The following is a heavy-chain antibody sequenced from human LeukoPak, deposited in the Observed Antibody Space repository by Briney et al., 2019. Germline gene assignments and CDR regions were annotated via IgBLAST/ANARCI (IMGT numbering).Heavy chain of an antibody. CDR3: ARLAKCDGNCYSFDL. Sequence: SETLSLTCDVSGDSISSHPWSWIRQPPGKGLDYIGFIDYNGNTNYNPSLKSRVTISLDIFKKQFSLNLNSVSAADTAVYYCARLAKCDGNCYSFDLWGQGMLVTVSS. J-gene: IGHJ4*02. CDR2: IDYNGNT. CDR1: GDSISSHP. D-gene: IGHD2-21*02. V-gene: IGHV4-59*11.